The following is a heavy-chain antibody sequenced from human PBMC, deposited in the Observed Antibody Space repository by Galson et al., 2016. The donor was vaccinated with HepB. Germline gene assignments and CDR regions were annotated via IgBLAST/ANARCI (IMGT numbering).Heavy chain of an antibody. Sequence: SLRLSCAASGFIFSDYYMSWIRQAPGEGLEWVSYISSSGSYTNYAKSVKGQFTMSRDNAKNSLYLQMNSLRAEDTAVYYCARELSYSGRDYWGQGTLVTVSS. V-gene: IGHV3-11*06. CDR1: GFIFSDYY. CDR2: ISSSGSYT. CDR3: ARELSYSGRDY. J-gene: IGHJ4*02. D-gene: IGHD1-26*01.